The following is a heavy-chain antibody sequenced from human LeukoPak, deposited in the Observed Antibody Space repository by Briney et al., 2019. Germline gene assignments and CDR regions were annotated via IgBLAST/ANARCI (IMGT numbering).Heavy chain of an antibody. CDR1: GFTFSNYG. V-gene: IGHV3-64*01. J-gene: IGHJ3*02. D-gene: IGHD3-22*01. Sequence: GGSLRLSCAASGFTFSNYGMHWVRQAPGKGLEYVSAISSDGATPYYANSVKGRFTISRDNSKNTLYLQMGSLRAEDTAVYYCARVIAVVIGDAFDIWGQGTMVTVSS. CDR2: ISSDGATP. CDR3: ARVIAVVIGDAFDI.